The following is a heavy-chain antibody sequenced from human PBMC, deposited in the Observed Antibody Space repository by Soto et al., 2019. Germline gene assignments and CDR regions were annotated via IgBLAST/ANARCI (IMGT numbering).Heavy chain of an antibody. CDR2: IYYSGTT. Sequence: SETLSLTCTVSGGSISSGGYYWSWIRQHPGKGLEWIGYIYYSGTTYYNPALKSRVTISQDTSKNQFSLSLRSVTAADTAVYYCARDQTGDIPPAFDYWGQGILVTVSS. J-gene: IGHJ4*02. D-gene: IGHD1-1*01. CDR1: GGSISSGGYY. CDR3: ARDQTGDIPPAFDY. V-gene: IGHV4-31*03.